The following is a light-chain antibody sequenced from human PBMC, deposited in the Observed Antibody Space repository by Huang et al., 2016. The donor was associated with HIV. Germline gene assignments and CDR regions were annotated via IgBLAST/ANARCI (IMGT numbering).Light chain of an antibody. CDR1: QSLLHRNGYNY. J-gene: IGKJ3*01. V-gene: IGKV2-28*01. CDR2: LGS. Sequence: DIVMTQSPLSLPVTPGEPASISCRSSQSLLHRNGYNYLDWYLQKPGQSPQLLIYLGSNRASGGPDRFSGSGSGTDFTLKISRGEAEDVGIYYCMQGIQIPTFGPGTKVDIK. CDR3: MQGIQIPT.